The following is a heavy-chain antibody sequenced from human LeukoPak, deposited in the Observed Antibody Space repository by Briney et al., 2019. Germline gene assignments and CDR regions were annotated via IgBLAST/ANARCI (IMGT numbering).Heavy chain of an antibody. J-gene: IGHJ4*02. CDR2: INQDGSEK. CDR3: AKSPLN. CDR1: GFTFSRYW. Sequence: PGGSLRLSCAASGFTFSRYWMSWVRQAPGKGLEWVANINQDGSEKYYVDSVKGRFTISRDNSKNTLYLQMNSLRAEDTAVYYCAKSPLNWGQGTLVTVSS. V-gene: IGHV3-7*01.